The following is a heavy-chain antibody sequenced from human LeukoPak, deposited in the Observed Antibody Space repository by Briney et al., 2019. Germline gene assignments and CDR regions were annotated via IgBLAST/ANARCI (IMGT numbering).Heavy chain of an antibody. CDR2: ISSSRSYM. CDR3: GIDIEYCSRRSCYSSFTY. V-gene: IGHV3-21*01. Sequence: PGGSLRLSRAASGILFSRYNRKWVGQAPGKGLEWVSSISSSRSYMYYADSVKGRFTISRDKAKNSLYLLMNRLRAEDTAVYYCGIDIEYCSRRSCYSSFTYWGQGTLVTVSS. J-gene: IGHJ4*02. CDR1: GILFSRYN. D-gene: IGHD2-15*01.